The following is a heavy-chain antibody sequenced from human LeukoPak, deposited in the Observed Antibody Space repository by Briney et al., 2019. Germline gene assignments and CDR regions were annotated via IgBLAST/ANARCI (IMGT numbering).Heavy chain of an antibody. Sequence: SETLSLTCTVSGGSISSGGYYWSWIRQPPGKGLEWIGYIYYSGSTNYNPSLKSRVTISVDTSKNQFSLKLSSVTAADTAVYYCARRTPGSSSFDYWGQGTLVTVSS. J-gene: IGHJ4*02. CDR2: IYYSGST. V-gene: IGHV4-61*08. D-gene: IGHD6-6*01. CDR1: GGSISSGGYY. CDR3: ARRTPGSSSFDY.